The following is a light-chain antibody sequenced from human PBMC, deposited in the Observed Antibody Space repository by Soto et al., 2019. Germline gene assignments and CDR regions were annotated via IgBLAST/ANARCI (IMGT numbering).Light chain of an antibody. CDR1: QSVSSSY. Sequence: EIVLTQSPGTLSLSPGERATLSCRASQSVSSSYLAWYQQKPGQAPRLLIYGASSRAAGIPDRFSGSGSGTDFTLTISRLEPEDFAVYFCQQYGSSPPTFDQGTRLEIK. J-gene: IGKJ5*01. V-gene: IGKV3-20*01. CDR3: QQYGSSPPT. CDR2: GAS.